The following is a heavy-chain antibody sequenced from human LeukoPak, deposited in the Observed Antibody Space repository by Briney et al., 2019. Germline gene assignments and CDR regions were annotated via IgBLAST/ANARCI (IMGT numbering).Heavy chain of an antibody. CDR2: ISGSGDST. D-gene: IGHD6-19*01. Sequence: GGSLRLSCAASGFTFSNYAMRWVRQAPGKGLEWVSGISGSGDSTYYADSVKGRFTISRDNSKNTLYLQMNSLRAEDAAVYYCARRSGIAVAGAFDYWGQGTLVTVSS. V-gene: IGHV3-23*01. CDR3: ARRSGIAVAGAFDY. J-gene: IGHJ4*02. CDR1: GFTFSNYA.